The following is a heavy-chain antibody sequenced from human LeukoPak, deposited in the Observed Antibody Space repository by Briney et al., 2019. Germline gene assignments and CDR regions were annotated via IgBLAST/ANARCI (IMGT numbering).Heavy chain of an antibody. J-gene: IGHJ5*02. Sequence: ASVKVSCKASGYTFTSYGISWVRQAPGRGLEWMGWISAYNGNTNYAQKLQGRVTMTTDTSTSTAYMDLRSLRSDDTAVYYCARGGDLDYDILTGYYNVMYNWFDPWGQGTLVTVSS. CDR1: GYTFTSYG. D-gene: IGHD3-9*01. CDR2: ISAYNGNT. V-gene: IGHV1-18*01. CDR3: ARGGDLDYDILTGYYNVMYNWFDP.